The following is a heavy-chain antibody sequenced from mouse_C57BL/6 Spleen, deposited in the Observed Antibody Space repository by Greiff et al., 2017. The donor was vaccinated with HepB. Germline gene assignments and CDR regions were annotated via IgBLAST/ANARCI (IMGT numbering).Heavy chain of an antibody. CDR1: GYTFTDYY. V-gene: IGHV1-26*01. J-gene: IGHJ4*01. D-gene: IGHD4-1*01. CDR2: INPNNGGT. CDR3: ERFFAGAMDY. Sequence: EVQLQQSGPALVKPGASVKISCKASGYTFTDYYMNWVKQSHGKSLEWIGDINPNNGGTSYNQKFKGKATLTLDKSSSTAYMELRSLTSEDSAVYYSERFFAGAMDYWGQGTAVTVSS.